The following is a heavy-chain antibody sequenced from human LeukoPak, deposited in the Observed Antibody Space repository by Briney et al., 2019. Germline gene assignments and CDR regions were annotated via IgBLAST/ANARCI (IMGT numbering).Heavy chain of an antibody. Sequence: PGGSLRLSCAASGFTFSSYAMHWVRQAPGKGLEWVAVISYDGSNKYDADSVKGRFTISRDNSKNTLYLQMNSLTAEDTAVYYCRRRNDKLVQGFDSWGQGTLVTVSS. CDR2: ISYDGSNK. CDR3: RRRNDKLVQGFDS. V-gene: IGHV3-30-3*01. D-gene: IGHD1-1*01. CDR1: GFTFSSYA. J-gene: IGHJ4*02.